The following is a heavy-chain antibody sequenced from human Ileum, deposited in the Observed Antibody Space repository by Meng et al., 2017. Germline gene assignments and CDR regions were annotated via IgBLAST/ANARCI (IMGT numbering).Heavy chain of an antibody. D-gene: IGHD2/OR15-2a*01. CDR3: ASSTSGPELNY. Sequence: HLQLPESGSGLVTYSQTLSPTCTVSGGSISSSAYSWTWIRQPPGNGLEWIGYIYQVGSTNYNPSLKSRVTIFVDTSKNQFSLKLTSVTAADTAVYYCASSTSGPELNYWGQGTLVTVSS. J-gene: IGHJ4*02. CDR2: IYQVGST. V-gene: IGHV4-30-2*01. CDR1: GGSISSSAYS.